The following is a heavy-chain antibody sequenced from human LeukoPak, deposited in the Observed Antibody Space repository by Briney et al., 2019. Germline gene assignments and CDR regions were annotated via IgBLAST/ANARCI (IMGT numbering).Heavy chain of an antibody. D-gene: IGHD3-10*01. CDR1: GGSISSYY. Sequence: PSETLPLTCTVSGGSISSYYWSWIRQPAGKGLEWIGRIHTSGSTNYNPSLKSRVTMSVDTSKNQFSLKLSSVTAADTAVYYCARDMYYYGSGSYPTLDYWGQGTLVTVSS. CDR3: ARDMYYYGSGSYPTLDY. J-gene: IGHJ4*02. CDR2: IHTSGST. V-gene: IGHV4-4*07.